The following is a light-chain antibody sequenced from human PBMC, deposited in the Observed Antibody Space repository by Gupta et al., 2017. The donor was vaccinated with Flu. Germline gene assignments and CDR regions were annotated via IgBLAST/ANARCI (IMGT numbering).Light chain of an antibody. J-gene: IGLJ3*02. CDR2: DNT. CDR1: SSNIGAPYD. Sequence: QSVLTQPPSVSGAPGQRVTISCTGSSSNIGAPYDVHWYQQLPGTAPNLLIYDNTYRPSGVPDRFSGSKSGTSASLAITGLQADDEAHYYCQSYDNSLSGSWVFGGGTKLTVL. V-gene: IGLV1-40*01. CDR3: QSYDNSLSGSWV.